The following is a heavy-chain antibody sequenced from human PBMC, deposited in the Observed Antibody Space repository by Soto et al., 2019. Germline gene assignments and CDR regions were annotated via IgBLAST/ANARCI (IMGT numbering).Heavy chain of an antibody. CDR2: INPRGGST. J-gene: IGHJ4*02. CDR3: ARVEGDRYSGRDGYFVY. V-gene: IGHV1-46*01. Sequence: QVQLVQSGAAVKKPGASVKVSCKASGYTFTSYYMHWVRQAPGQGLEWIGIINPRGGSTSYAQKFQGRVTSTRDTSTSTVHMELSSLRSEDTAVYYCARVEGDRYSGRDGYFVYWGQGTLVTVSS. D-gene: IGHD1-26*01. CDR1: GYTFTSYY.